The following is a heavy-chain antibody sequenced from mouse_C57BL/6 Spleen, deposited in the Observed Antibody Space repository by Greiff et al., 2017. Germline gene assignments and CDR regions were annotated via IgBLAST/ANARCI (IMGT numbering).Heavy chain of an antibody. CDR2: IYPGSGST. CDR1: GYTFTSYC. CDR3: ARKKEYDYDGAWFAY. Sequence: QVHVKQPGAELVKPGASVKMSCKASGYTFTSYCITWVQQRPGQGLEWIGDIYPGSGSTNYNEKFKSKATLTVDTSSSTAYMQLSSLTSEDSAVYYCARKKEYDYDGAWFAYWGQGTLVTVSA. J-gene: IGHJ3*01. V-gene: IGHV1-55*01. D-gene: IGHD2-4*01.